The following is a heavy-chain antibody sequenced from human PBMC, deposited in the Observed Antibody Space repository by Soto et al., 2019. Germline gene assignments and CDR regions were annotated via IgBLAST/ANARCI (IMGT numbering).Heavy chain of an antibody. CDR1: GFTFSSYW. J-gene: IGHJ4*02. CDR2: IKEDGSER. D-gene: IGHD3-10*01. Sequence: EVPLVESGGGLVQPGGSLRLSCAASGFTFSSYWMSWVRQAPGKGLEWVANIKEDGSERYYVDSVKGRFTISRDNAKKSLYLQMNSLRAEDTAVYYCARATGADKEDYWGQGTLVTVSS. CDR3: ARATGADKEDY. V-gene: IGHV3-7*04.